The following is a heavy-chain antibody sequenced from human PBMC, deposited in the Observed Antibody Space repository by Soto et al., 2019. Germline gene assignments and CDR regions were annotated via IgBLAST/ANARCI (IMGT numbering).Heavy chain of an antibody. CDR2: IYYSGST. J-gene: IGHJ6*02. D-gene: IGHD3-22*01. V-gene: IGHV4-31*03. Sequence: SETLSLTCTVSGGSISSGGYYWSWIRQHPGKGLEWIGYIYYSGSTYYNPSLKSRVTISVDTSKNQFSLKRSSVTAADTAVYYCARDRNYYDCSGYPYYYYGMDVWGQGTTVTXSS. CDR1: GGSISSGGYY. CDR3: ARDRNYYDCSGYPYYYYGMDV.